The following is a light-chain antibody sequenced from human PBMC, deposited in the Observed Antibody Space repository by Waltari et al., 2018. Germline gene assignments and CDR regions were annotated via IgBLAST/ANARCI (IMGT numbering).Light chain of an antibody. CDR1: SSNIGSNY. CDR2: RNN. CDR3: AVWDDSLSGRV. J-gene: IGLJ3*02. V-gene: IGLV1-47*01. Sequence: QSVLTQPPSASGTPGQRVTISCSGTSSNIGSNYVYWYHQLPGTAPKLLIYRNNQRPSGVPGRFSGSKSGTSASLAISGLRSEDEAEYYCAVWDDSLSGRVFGGGTKLTVL.